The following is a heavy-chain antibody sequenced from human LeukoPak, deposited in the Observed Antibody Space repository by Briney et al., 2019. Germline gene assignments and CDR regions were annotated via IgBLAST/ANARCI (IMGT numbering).Heavy chain of an antibody. CDR3: ARTPFDWNARHYYGMDV. CDR2: IIPIFGTA. CDR1: GGTFSCYA. J-gene: IGHJ6*02. V-gene: IGHV1-69*13. D-gene: IGHD1-1*01. Sequence: GASVKVSCKASGGTFSCYAISWVRQAPGQGLEWMGGIIPIFGTANYAQKFQGRVTITADESTSTAYMELSSLRSEDTAVYYCARTPFDWNARHYYGMDVWGQGTTVTVSS.